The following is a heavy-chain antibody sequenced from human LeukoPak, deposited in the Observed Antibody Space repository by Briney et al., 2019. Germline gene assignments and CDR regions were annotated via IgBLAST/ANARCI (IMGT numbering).Heavy chain of an antibody. V-gene: IGHV4-39*01. CDR2: IHYIGAT. CDR3: ARPSTSGSYYY. J-gene: IGHJ4*02. D-gene: IGHD1-26*01. Sequence: SETLSLTCTVSGGSISSSDCCWGWIRQPPGKGLEWIGSIHYIGATYYHPSLKSRVTISVDTSKNQFSLKLTSVTAADTAVYYCARPSTSGSYYYWSQGILVTVSS. CDR1: GGSISSSDCC.